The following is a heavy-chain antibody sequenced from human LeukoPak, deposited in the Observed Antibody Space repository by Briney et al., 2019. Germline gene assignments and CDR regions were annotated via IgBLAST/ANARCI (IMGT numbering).Heavy chain of an antibody. Sequence: SVKVSCKASGYTFTSYAISWVRQAPGQGLEWMGGIIPIFGTATYAQKFQGRVTMTRDTSTSTVYMDLSSLRSEDTAVYYCARGYNWNDCLDYWGQGTLVTVSS. J-gene: IGHJ4*02. CDR1: GYTFTSYA. CDR3: ARGYNWNDCLDY. V-gene: IGHV1-69*05. CDR2: IIPIFGTA. D-gene: IGHD1-20*01.